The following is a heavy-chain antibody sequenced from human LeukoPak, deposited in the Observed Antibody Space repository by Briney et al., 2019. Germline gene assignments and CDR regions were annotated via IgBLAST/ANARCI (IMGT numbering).Heavy chain of an antibody. D-gene: IGHD3-10*01. CDR1: GVSISSYY. CDR2: IYYSGST. V-gene: IGHV4-59*01. Sequence: KASETLSLTCTVSGVSISSYYWSWIRQPPGKGLEWIGYIYYSGSTNYNPSLKSRVTISVDTSKNQFSLKLSSVTAADTAAYYCARGPLRDYYGSGDDAFDIWGQGTMVTVSS. J-gene: IGHJ3*02. CDR3: ARGPLRDYYGSGDDAFDI.